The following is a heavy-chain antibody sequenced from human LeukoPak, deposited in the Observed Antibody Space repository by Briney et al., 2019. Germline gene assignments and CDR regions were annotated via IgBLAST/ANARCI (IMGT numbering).Heavy chain of an antibody. CDR1: GFTFSNYA. D-gene: IGHD2-21*02. Sequence: AGGSLRLSCAASGFTFSNYAMAWVRQAPGKGLEWVSSISGNGGDKYYAPSVKGRFTISRDNFENTLHLDMGSPTADDTAVYYCVKDRVTTPYNWFDPWGQGTLVTVSS. J-gene: IGHJ5*02. CDR2: ISGNGGDK. V-gene: IGHV3-23*01. CDR3: VKDRVTTPYNWFDP.